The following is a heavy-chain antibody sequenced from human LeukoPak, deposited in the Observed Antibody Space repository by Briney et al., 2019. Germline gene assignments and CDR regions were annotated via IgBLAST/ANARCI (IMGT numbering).Heavy chain of an antibody. Sequence: PGGSLRLSCAASGFTFSSYSLNWVRQAPGKGLEWVSSISSSSSYIYYADSVKGRFTISRDNAKNSLYLQMNSLRAEDTAVYYCARSIAVAGTTYNWFDPWGQGTLVTVSS. J-gene: IGHJ5*02. CDR1: GFTFSSYS. CDR3: ARSIAVAGTTYNWFDP. V-gene: IGHV3-21*01. CDR2: ISSSSSYI. D-gene: IGHD6-19*01.